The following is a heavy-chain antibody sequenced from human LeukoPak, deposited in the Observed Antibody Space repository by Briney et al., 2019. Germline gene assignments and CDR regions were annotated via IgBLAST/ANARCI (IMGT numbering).Heavy chain of an antibody. Sequence: GSLRLSCAASGFTFSNSWMTWVRQPPGKGLEWIGEINHSGSTNYDPSLKSRVTISVDTSKNQFSLKLSSVTAADTAVYYCARGRFFLMIWGQGTLVTVSS. CDR1: GFTFSNSW. CDR2: INHSGST. V-gene: IGHV4-34*01. D-gene: IGHD3-3*01. J-gene: IGHJ4*02. CDR3: ARGRFFLMI.